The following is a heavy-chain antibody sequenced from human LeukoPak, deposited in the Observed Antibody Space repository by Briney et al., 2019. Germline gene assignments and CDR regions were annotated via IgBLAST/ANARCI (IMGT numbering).Heavy chain of an antibody. Sequence: GASVKVSCKVSGYTLTELSMHWVRQAPGKGLEWMGGFDPEDGETIYAQKFQGRVTITADESTSTAYMELSSLRSDDTAVYYCAGEYSTSCFPNWGQGTLVTVSS. CDR1: GYTLTELS. D-gene: IGHD2-2*01. V-gene: IGHV1-24*01. CDR2: FDPEDGET. CDR3: AGEYSTSCFPN. J-gene: IGHJ4*02.